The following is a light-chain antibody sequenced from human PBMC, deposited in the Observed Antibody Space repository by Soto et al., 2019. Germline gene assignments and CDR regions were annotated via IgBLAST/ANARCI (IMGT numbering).Light chain of an antibody. CDR1: SSDVGSYNL. CDR2: EGS. Sequence: QSALTQPASVSGSPGQSITISCTGTSSDVGSYNLVSWYQHHPGKAPKLMIYEGSNRPSGVSNRFSGSKSGNTASLTIFGLQAEDEADYYCSSYAGAVVFGGGTKVTVL. J-gene: IGLJ2*01. V-gene: IGLV2-23*01. CDR3: SSYAGAVV.